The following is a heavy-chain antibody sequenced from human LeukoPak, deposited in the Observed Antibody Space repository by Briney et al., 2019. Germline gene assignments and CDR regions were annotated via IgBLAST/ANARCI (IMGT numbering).Heavy chain of an antibody. D-gene: IGHD3-10*01. V-gene: IGHV1-8*02. Sequence: ASVKVSCKASGGTFSSYAISWVRQAPGQGLEWMGWMNPNSGNTGYAQKFQGRVTMTRNTSISTAYMELSSLRSEDTAVYYCARGGGADAFDIWGQGTMVTVSS. CDR2: MNPNSGNT. J-gene: IGHJ3*02. CDR1: GGTFSSYA. CDR3: ARGGGADAFDI.